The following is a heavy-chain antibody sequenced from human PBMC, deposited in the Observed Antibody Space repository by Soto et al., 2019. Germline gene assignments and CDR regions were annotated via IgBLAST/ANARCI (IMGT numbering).Heavy chain of an antibody. Sequence: GGSLRLSCAASGFAFSTFAMTWVRQAPGKGLEWVAAISVSGNNAYYADSVKGRFTISRDNSQNSVFLQMSSLRADDTAVYYCARDQLRPGILYSLGVLLPEYGLWGQGTLVTVPQ. V-gene: IGHV3-23*01. CDR1: GFAFSTFA. D-gene: IGHD3-22*01. CDR2: ISVSGNNA. CDR3: ARDQLRPGILYSLGVLLPEYGL. J-gene: IGHJ4*02.